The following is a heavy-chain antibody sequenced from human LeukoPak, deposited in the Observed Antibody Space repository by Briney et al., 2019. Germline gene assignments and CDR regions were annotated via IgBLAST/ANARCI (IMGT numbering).Heavy chain of an antibody. V-gene: IGHV4-59*01. CDR1: GGSISSYY. Sequence: SETLSLTCTVSGGSISSYYWSWIRQPPGKGLEWIEYIYYSGSTNYNPSLKSRVTISVDTSKNQFSLKLSSVTAADTAVYYCARARRDGYKGAFDIWGQGTMVTVSS. CDR3: ARARRDGYKGAFDI. CDR2: IYYSGST. D-gene: IGHD5-24*01. J-gene: IGHJ3*02.